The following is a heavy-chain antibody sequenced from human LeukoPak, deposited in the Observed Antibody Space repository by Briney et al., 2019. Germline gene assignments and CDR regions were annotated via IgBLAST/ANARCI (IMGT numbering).Heavy chain of an antibody. CDR2: IYYSGST. CDR3: ARLVRTGYCSSTSCYGGTPWFDP. J-gene: IGHJ5*02. D-gene: IGHD2-2*01. V-gene: IGHV4-59*08. CDR1: GGSISSYY. Sequence: SETLSLTCTVSGGSISSYYWSWIRQPPGKGLEWIGYIYYSGSTNYNPSLKSRVTISVDTSKNQFSLKLSSVTAADTAVYYCARLVRTGYCSSTSCYGGTPWFDPWGQGTLVTVSS.